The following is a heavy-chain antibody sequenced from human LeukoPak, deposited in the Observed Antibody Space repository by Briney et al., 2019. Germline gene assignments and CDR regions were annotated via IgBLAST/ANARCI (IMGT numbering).Heavy chain of an antibody. CDR2: ISAYNGNT. CDR3: ARDVLSIAVAGKTYYYYGMDV. D-gene: IGHD6-19*01. CDR1: GYTFTSYG. V-gene: IGHV1-18*01. Sequence: GASVKVSCKASGYTFTSYGISWVRQAPGQGLEWMGWISAYNGNTNYAQKLQGRVTMTTDTSTSTAYMGLRSLRSDDTAVYYCARDVLSIAVAGKTYYYYGMDVWGQGTTVTVSS. J-gene: IGHJ6*02.